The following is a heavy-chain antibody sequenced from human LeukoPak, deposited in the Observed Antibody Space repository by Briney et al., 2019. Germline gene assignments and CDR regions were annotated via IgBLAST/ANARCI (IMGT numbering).Heavy chain of an antibody. CDR3: ARGRRGSHSGYFQH. CDR1: GGSFSGYY. D-gene: IGHD1-26*01. Sequence: SETLSLTCAVYGGSFSGYYWSWIRQPPGKGLEWIGEINHSGSTNYNPSLKSRVTISVDTSKNQFSLKLSSVTAADTAVYYCARGRRGSHSGYFQHWGQGTLVTVSS. V-gene: IGHV4-34*01. CDR2: INHSGST. J-gene: IGHJ1*01.